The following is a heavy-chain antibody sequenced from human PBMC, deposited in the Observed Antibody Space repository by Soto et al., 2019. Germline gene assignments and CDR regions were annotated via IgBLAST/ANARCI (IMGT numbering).Heavy chain of an antibody. D-gene: IGHD3-16*01. Sequence: EVQLVESGGGLVQPGGSLRLSCAASRFTFSSFAMSWVRQAPGKGLEWVSGISGRGDSTYYADSVKGRFTISRDNSKNTLFLQMNSLRAEDTAVYYCAKNQGFGVPQGWGLDYWGQGSLVTVSS. J-gene: IGHJ4*02. CDR1: RFTFSSFA. CDR3: AKNQGFGVPQGWGLDY. V-gene: IGHV3-23*04. CDR2: ISGRGDST.